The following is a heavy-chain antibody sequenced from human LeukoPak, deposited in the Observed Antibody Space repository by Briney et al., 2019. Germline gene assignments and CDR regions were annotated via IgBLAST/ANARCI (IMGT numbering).Heavy chain of an antibody. CDR1: GFIFSRCE. CDR2: ISSSGSTI. D-gene: IGHD2-8*01. V-gene: IGHV3-48*03. J-gene: IGHJ4*02. CDR3: ARDRAMVATYYFDY. Sequence: SGGSLRLSCAASGFIFSRCEMKWVRQAPGKGLEWVSYISSSGSTIYYADSVKGRFTISRDNAKNSLYLQMNSLRAEDTAAYYCARDRAMVATYYFDYWGQGTLVTVSS.